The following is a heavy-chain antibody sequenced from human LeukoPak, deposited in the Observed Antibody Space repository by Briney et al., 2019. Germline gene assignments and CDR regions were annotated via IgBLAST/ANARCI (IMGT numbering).Heavy chain of an antibody. Sequence: PSETLSLTCTVSGGSISSGDYYWSWIRQPPGKGLEWIGYIYYSGSTYYNPSLKSRVTISVDTSKNQFSLKLSSVTAADTAVYYCASSGGSEAHDYWGQGTLVTVSS. D-gene: IGHD2-15*01. CDR3: ASSGGSEAHDY. CDR1: GGSISSGDYY. CDR2: IYYSGST. J-gene: IGHJ4*02. V-gene: IGHV4-30-4*01.